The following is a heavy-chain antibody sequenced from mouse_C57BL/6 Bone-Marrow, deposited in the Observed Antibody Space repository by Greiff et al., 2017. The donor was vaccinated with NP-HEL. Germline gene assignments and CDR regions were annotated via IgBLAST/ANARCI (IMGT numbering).Heavy chain of an antibody. CDR3: ANCYYYGSPFAY. D-gene: IGHD1-1*01. Sequence: QVQLQQSGAELVKPGASVKLSCKASGYTFTSYWMHWVKQRPGQGLEWIGMIHPNSGSTNYNEKFKSKATLTVDKSSSTAYMQLSSLTSEDSAVYYCANCYYYGSPFAYWGQGTLVTVSA. V-gene: IGHV1-64*01. CDR1: GYTFTSYW. J-gene: IGHJ3*01. CDR2: IHPNSGST.